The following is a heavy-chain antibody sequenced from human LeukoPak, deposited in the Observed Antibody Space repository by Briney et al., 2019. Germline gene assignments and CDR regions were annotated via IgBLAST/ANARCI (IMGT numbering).Heavy chain of an antibody. CDR2: SYYGGST. J-gene: IGHJ3*02. Sequence: SETLSLTCTVSGGSINNSNYCWGWIRQTPGKGLEWIGSSYYGGSTFYNPSVESRVTMSVDASKNQFSLKRTSVTAADTAVYYCARHWKILLPAMITGAFDILGQGTMVTVSA. V-gene: IGHV4-39*01. D-gene: IGHD3-22*01. CDR1: GGSINNSNYC. CDR3: ARHWKILLPAMITGAFDI.